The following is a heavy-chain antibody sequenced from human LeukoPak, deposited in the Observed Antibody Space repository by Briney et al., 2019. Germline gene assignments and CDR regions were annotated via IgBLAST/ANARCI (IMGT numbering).Heavy chain of an antibody. CDR3: ARGRDTAMVRPFDY. V-gene: IGHV4-4*07. J-gene: IGHJ4*02. CDR2: IYTSGST. D-gene: IGHD5-18*01. CDR1: GGSISSYY. Sequence: SETLCLTCTVSGGSISSYYWSWIRQPAGKGLEWIGRIYTSGSTNYNPSLKSRVTMSVDTSKNQFSLKLSSVTAADTAVYYCARGRDTAMVRPFDYWGQGTLVTVPS.